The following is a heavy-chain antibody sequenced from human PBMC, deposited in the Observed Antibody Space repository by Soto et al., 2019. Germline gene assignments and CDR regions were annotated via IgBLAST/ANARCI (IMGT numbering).Heavy chain of an antibody. CDR1: GFTFGDYE. Sequence: QGQLVESGGGLVQPGGSLRLSCAASGFTFGDYEMSWIRQAAGKGPEWVSFLSRSGNKIYYADSVKDRFSISRDNAEKSLNLHIVSLRVEATATYFCARCSGWYEADAFEMWGQGTMVTVSA. J-gene: IGHJ3*02. CDR2: LSRSGNKI. CDR3: ARCSGWYEADAFEM. V-gene: IGHV3-11*01. D-gene: IGHD6-19*01.